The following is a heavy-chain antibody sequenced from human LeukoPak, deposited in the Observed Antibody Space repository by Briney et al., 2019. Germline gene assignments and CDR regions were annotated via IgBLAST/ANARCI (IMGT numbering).Heavy chain of an antibody. Sequence: PSETLSLTCVVSGYSISSGYYWGWIRQPPGKGLEWIGSIYHSGSTYYNPSLKSRVTIPVDTSKNQFSLKLSSVTAADTAVYYCARRHYYDSIYFDYWGQGTLVTVSS. CDR3: ARRHYYDSIYFDY. D-gene: IGHD3-22*01. V-gene: IGHV4-38-2*01. CDR2: IYHSGST. J-gene: IGHJ4*02. CDR1: GYSISSGYY.